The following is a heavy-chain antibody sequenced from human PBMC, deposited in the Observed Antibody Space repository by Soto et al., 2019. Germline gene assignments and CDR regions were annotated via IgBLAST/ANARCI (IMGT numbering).Heavy chain of an antibody. J-gene: IGHJ6*03. CDR3: ARHSQTRREGDWGYMDV. CDR2: IYYSGST. Sequence: KHSETLSLTCTVSGGSISSSSYYWGWIRQPPGKGLEWIGSIYYSGSTYYNPSLKSRVTISVDTSKNQFSLKLSSVTAAATAVYYCARHSQTRREGDWGYMDVWGKGTTVTVSS. D-gene: IGHD2-21*02. CDR1: GGSISSSSYY. V-gene: IGHV4-39*01.